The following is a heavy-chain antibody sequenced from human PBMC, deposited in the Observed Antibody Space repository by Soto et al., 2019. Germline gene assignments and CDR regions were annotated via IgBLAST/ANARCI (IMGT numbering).Heavy chain of an antibody. CDR2: INWNGENI. CDR1: GFTFDDYA. Sequence: EVQLVQSGGGLVQPGRSLRLSCAAAGFTFDDYAMHWVRQAPGKGLEWVSSINWNGENIFYADSVKGRFTVSRDNAKNSLSLQMNSLRLEDTAFYYCTEGRGAAPAAANDYWGQGTLVTVSS. CDR3: TEGRGAAPAAANDY. J-gene: IGHJ4*02. V-gene: IGHV3-9*01. D-gene: IGHD3-10*01.